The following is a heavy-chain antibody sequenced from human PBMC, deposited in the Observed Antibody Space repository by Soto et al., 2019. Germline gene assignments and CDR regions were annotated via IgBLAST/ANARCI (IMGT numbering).Heavy chain of an antibody. V-gene: IGHV3-33*01. CDR1: GFTFSSYG. J-gene: IGHJ4*02. Sequence: GGSLRLSCAASGFTFSSYGMHWVRQAPGKGLEWVAVIWYDGSNKYYADSVKGRFTISRDNLKNTVNLQMNGLGVEDTAIYYCATSFRYFDNWGQGTRVTVSS. CDR2: IWYDGSNK. CDR3: ATSFRYFDN.